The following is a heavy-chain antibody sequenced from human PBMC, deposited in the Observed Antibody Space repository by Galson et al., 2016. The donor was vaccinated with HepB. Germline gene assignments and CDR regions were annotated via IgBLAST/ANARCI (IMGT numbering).Heavy chain of an antibody. V-gene: IGHV3-23*01. J-gene: IGHJ4*02. Sequence: SLRLSCAASGFTFSDYAMNWVRQAPGKGLEWVSAISGGGDNTYYADSVKGRFTISRDNSKNTLYLQMNSLRPEDTAVYYCARDTDLFEFDYWGQGTLVTVSS. CDR3: ARDTDLFEFDY. CDR1: GFTFSDYA. D-gene: IGHD2-21*01. CDR2: ISGGGDNT.